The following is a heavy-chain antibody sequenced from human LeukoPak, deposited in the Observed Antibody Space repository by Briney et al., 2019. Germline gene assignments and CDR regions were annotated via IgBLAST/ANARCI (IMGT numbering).Heavy chain of an antibody. CDR2: INPSGGST. Sequence: ASVKVSCKASGYTFTSYYMHWVRQAPGQGLEWMGIINPSGGSTSYAQKFQGRVTMTRDMSTSTVYMELSSLRSEDTAVYYCARGRRISSSWYPPRDYWGQGTLVTVSS. V-gene: IGHV1-46*01. J-gene: IGHJ4*02. CDR1: GYTFTSYY. CDR3: ARGRRISSSWYPPRDY. D-gene: IGHD6-13*01.